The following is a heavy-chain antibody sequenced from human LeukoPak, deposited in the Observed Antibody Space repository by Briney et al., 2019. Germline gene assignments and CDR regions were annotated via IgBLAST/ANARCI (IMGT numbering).Heavy chain of an antibody. CDR2: ISYDGSNK. V-gene: IGHV3-30-3*01. Sequence: GRSLRLSCAASGFTFSSYAMHWVRQAPGKGLEWVAVISYDGSNKYYADSVKGRFTISRDNSKNTLYLQMNSLRAEDTAVYYCAKDGREWPRSLDYWGQGTLVTVSS. CDR1: GFTFSSYA. J-gene: IGHJ4*02. D-gene: IGHD5-12*01. CDR3: AKDGREWPRSLDY.